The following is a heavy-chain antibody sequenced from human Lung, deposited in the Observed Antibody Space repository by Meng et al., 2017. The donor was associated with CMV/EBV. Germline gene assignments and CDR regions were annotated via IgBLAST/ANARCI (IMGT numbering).Heavy chain of an antibody. J-gene: IGHJ5*02. Sequence: SISNPPHSGTCAPHASGKGLEWVGYISHTGSTYYRPSVQSRVMISIGTSNNQFSLQLTSVAAADTAVYYWARVLRAFGGSGTTWFDPWGQGILVTVSS. CDR1: SISNPPHS. CDR2: ISHTGST. D-gene: IGHD3-10*01. CDR3: ARVLRAFGGSGTTWFDP. V-gene: IGHV4-30-2*01.